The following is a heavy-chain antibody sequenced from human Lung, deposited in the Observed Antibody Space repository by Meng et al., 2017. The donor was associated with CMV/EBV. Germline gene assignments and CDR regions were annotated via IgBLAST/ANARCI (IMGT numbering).Heavy chain of an antibody. D-gene: IGHD2-2*01. Sequence: SCVASGFTFSSYGMHWVRQAPGKGLEWVAFIRFDGSNKYYADSVKGRFTISRDNSKNTLYLQLNSLRPEDTAVYYCAKVVVPAAQGGGNWFDPWXQGTXVTVDS. J-gene: IGHJ5*02. V-gene: IGHV3-30*02. CDR2: IRFDGSNK. CDR1: GFTFSSYG. CDR3: AKVVVPAAQGGGNWFDP.